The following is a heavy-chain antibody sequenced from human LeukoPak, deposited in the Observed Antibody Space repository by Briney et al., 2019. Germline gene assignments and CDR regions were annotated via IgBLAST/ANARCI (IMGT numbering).Heavy chain of an antibody. CDR3: ARGMSTAAGGNYLYFDL. D-gene: IGHD1-1*01. J-gene: IGHJ2*01. V-gene: IGHV4-39*07. CDR1: GGSISSSSYY. Sequence: SETLSLTCTVSGGSISSSSYYWGWIRQPPGKGLEWIGSIYYSGSTYYNPSLKSRVTISVDTSKNQFSLKLSSVTAADTAVYYCARGMSTAAGGNYLYFDLWGHGTLLTVSA. CDR2: IYYSGST.